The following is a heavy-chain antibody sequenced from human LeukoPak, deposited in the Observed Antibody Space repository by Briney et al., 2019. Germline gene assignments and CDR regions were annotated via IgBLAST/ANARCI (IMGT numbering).Heavy chain of an antibody. J-gene: IGHJ6*03. CDR2: ISYDGSNK. Sequence: GGSLRLSCAASGFTFSSYGMHWVRQAPGKGLEWVAVISYDGSNKYYADSVKGRFTISRDNSKNTLYLQMNSLRAEDTAVYYCAKQEKGYYDFWSGYQNYYYYYMDVWGKGTTVTVSS. V-gene: IGHV3-30*18. CDR3: AKQEKGYYDFWSGYQNYYYYYMDV. D-gene: IGHD3-3*01. CDR1: GFTFSSYG.